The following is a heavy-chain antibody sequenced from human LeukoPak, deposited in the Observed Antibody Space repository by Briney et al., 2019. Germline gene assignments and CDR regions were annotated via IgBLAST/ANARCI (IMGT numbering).Heavy chain of an antibody. CDR3: ARYGRYSWYFDL. V-gene: IGHV4-59*01. J-gene: IGHJ2*01. CDR2: IYYSGST. CDR1: GGSISSYY. Sequence: PSETLSLTCIVSGGSISSYYWSWIRQPPGKGLEWIGYIYYSGSTNYNPSLKSRVTISVDTSKNQFSLKLSSVTAADTAVYYCARYGRYSWYFDLWGRGTLVTVSS. D-gene: IGHD1-1*01.